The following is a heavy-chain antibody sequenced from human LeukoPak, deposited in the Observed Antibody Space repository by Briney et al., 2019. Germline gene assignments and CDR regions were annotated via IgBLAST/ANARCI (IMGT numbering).Heavy chain of an antibody. D-gene: IGHD5-18*01. CDR2: IWYDGSNK. Sequence: PGGSLRLSCAASGFTFSSYGMHWVRQAPGKGLEWVAVIWYDGSNKYYADSVKGRFTISRDNSKNTLYLQMNSLRAEDTAVYYCAREGAGYSYGYPGDIYYYGMDVWGQGTTVTVSS. J-gene: IGHJ6*02. V-gene: IGHV3-33*01. CDR3: AREGAGYSYGYPGDIYYYGMDV. CDR1: GFTFSSYG.